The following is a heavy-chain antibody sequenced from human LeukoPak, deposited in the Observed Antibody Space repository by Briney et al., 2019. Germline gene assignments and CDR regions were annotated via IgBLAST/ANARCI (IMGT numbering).Heavy chain of an antibody. CDR1: GGSISSSAYY. Sequence: PSETLSLTCTVSGGSISSSAYYWGWIRQPPGKGLEWIGSIYYSGTTYYNLSLKSRVTISVDTSKNHFSLKLSSVTAADTAVYYCARLISSTGNFDYWGQGTLVTVSS. D-gene: IGHD1-14*01. CDR2: IYYSGTT. CDR3: ARLISSTGNFDY. V-gene: IGHV4-39*02. J-gene: IGHJ4*02.